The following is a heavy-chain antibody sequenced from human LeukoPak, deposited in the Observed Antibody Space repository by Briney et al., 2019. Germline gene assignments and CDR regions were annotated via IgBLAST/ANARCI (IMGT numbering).Heavy chain of an antibody. J-gene: IGHJ5*02. CDR2: ISSSRSYI. CDR1: GFTFSSYS. V-gene: IGHV3-21*01. D-gene: IGHD4-17*01. Sequence: PGGSLRLSCAASGFTFSSYSMNWVRQAPGKGLEWVSSISSSRSYIYYADSVKGRFTISRDNAKNSLYLQMNSLKAEDTAVYYCARAQTPTVTTTFDPWGQGTLVTVSS. CDR3: ARAQTPTVTTTFDP.